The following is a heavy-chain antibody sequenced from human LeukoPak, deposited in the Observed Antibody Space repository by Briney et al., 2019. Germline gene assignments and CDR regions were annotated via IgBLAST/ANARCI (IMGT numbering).Heavy chain of an antibody. Sequence: GGSLRLSCAASGSTFNIYAMSWIRQAPGKGLEWFATIRGTDGYTYYADSVKGRFTISRDNSKNTLYLQMNSLRAEDTAVYYCAKVRGSGSYPNFDYWGQGTLVTVSS. J-gene: IGHJ4*02. CDR2: IRGTDGYT. D-gene: IGHD1-26*01. V-gene: IGHV3-23*01. CDR3: AKVRGSGSYPNFDY. CDR1: GSTFNIYA.